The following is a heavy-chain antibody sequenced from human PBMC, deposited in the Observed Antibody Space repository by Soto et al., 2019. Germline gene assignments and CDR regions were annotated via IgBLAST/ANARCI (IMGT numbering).Heavy chain of an antibody. CDR2: IYYSGNS. Sequence: QVQLQESGPGLVKPSQTLSLTCTVSGGSISSGGHYWSWIRQHPGKGLEWIGYIYYSGNSYYNPSLKSRVLRPVDGSKNHFAVKPSSVTAADTAVYYCARDHSGYDLLDYWGQGTLVTVSS. CDR1: GGSISSGGHY. V-gene: IGHV4-31*03. CDR3: ARDHSGYDLLDY. D-gene: IGHD5-12*01. J-gene: IGHJ4*02.